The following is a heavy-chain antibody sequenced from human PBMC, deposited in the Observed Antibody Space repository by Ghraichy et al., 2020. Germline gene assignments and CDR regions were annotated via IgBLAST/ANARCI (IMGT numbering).Heavy chain of an antibody. V-gene: IGHV1-8*01. CDR3: ARNTPYLGDMTF. CDR2: MSPNSGDT. D-gene: IGHD4-17*01. Sequence: ASVKVSCKASGYTLTSYDINWVRQATGQGLEWMGWMSPNSGDTGYAEKFQGRVTMTRSTSTSTAYMELNSLQSDDTAVYYCARNTPYLGDMTFWGQGTLVSVSS. CDR1: GYTLTSYD. J-gene: IGHJ4*02.